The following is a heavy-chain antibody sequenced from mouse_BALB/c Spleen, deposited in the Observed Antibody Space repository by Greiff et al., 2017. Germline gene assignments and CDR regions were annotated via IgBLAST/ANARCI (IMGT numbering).Heavy chain of an antibody. CDR1: GFAFSSYD. CDR3: ARQWDYSWFAY. CDR2: ISSGGGST. J-gene: IGHJ3*01. V-gene: IGHV5-12-1*01. D-gene: IGHD1-1*01. Sequence: EVMLVESGGGLVKPGGSLKLSCAASGFAFSSYDMSWVRQTPEKRLEWVAYISSGGGSTYYPDTVKGRFTISRDNAKNTLYLQMSSLKSEDTAMYYCARQWDYSWFAYWGQGTLVTVSA.